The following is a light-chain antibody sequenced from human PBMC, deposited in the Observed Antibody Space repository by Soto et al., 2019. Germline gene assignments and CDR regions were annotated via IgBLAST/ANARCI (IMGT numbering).Light chain of an antibody. V-gene: IGLV1-40*01. Sequence: QSVLTQPPSVTGAPGQRVTISCTGSNSNIGAGYDVHWYRQFPGTAPKLLIYGNINRPSGVPDRFSGSKSGTSASLAITGLQAEDEAHYYCHSFDIRLFGLLFGGGTKLTVL. CDR2: GNI. J-gene: IGLJ2*01. CDR1: NSNIGAGYD. CDR3: HSFDIRLFGLL.